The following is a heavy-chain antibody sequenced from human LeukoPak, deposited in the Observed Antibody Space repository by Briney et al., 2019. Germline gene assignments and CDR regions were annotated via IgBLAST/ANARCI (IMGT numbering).Heavy chain of an antibody. CDR3: ARHRRDGYNYEGYYFDY. V-gene: IGHV4-59*08. CDR2: IYYSGST. J-gene: IGHJ4*02. CDR1: GGSISSYY. Sequence: SETLSLTCTVSGGSISSYYWSWLRQPPGKGLEWIGYIYYSGSTNYNPSLKSRDTISVDKSKNQFSLKLSSVTAADTAVYYCARHRRDGYNYEGYYFDYWGQGTLVTVSS. D-gene: IGHD5-24*01.